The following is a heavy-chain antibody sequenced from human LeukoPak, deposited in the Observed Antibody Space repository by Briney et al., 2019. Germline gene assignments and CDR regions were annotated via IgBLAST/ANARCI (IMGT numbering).Heavy chain of an antibody. CDR3: ARGGMGRLRLGELSLYYTDAFDI. J-gene: IGHJ3*02. D-gene: IGHD3-16*02. Sequence: GGSLRLSCAASGLTFSDYYMSWIRQAPGKGLEWVSYISSSGSTIYYADSVKGRFTISRDNAKNSLYLQMNSLRAEDTAVYYCARGGMGRLRLGELSLYYTDAFDIWGQGTMVTVSS. CDR1: GLTFSDYY. V-gene: IGHV3-11*01. CDR2: ISSSGSTI.